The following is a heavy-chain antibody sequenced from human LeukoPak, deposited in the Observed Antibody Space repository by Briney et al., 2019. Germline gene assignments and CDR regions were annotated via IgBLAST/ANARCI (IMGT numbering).Heavy chain of an antibody. D-gene: IGHD3-10*01. V-gene: IGHV1-69*13. Sequence: SVKVSCKASGGTFSSYAISWVRQAPGQGLEWMGGIIPIFGTANYAQKFQGRVTITADESTSTAYMKLSSLRSEDTAVYYCARSVGMVRVNWFDPWGQGTLVTVSS. J-gene: IGHJ5*02. CDR1: GGTFSSYA. CDR3: ARSVGMVRVNWFDP. CDR2: IIPIFGTA.